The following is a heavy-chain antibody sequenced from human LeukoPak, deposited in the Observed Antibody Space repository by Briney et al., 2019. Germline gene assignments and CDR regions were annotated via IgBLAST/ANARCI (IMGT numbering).Heavy chain of an antibody. Sequence: ASVKVSCKASGYTFTGHYLHWVRQAPGQGLEWMGWINPKNAATNYAQKFQGRVTMTRDRSTGTVYMEVSTLRSDDTAVYCCARTLYVDAVPGGLDYWGQGTLVTVSS. CDR1: GYTFTGHY. CDR3: ARTLYVDAVPGGLDY. J-gene: IGHJ4*02. CDR2: INPKNAAT. V-gene: IGHV1-2*02. D-gene: IGHD3-16*01.